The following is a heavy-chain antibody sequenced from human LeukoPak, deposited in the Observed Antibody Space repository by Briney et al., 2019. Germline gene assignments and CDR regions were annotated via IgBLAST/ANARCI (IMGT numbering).Heavy chain of an antibody. D-gene: IGHD5-24*01. J-gene: IGHJ4*02. CDR3: AREVETATQCDY. CDR2: MSTTGST. V-gene: IGHV4-4*07. Sequence: SETLSLTCTVSGGSISSHYWSWIRQPAGKGLEWIGRMSTTGSTNYNPSLNSRVTMSLDTSNNQFSLNLRSVTAADTAVYFSAREVETATQCDYWGQGTLVTVSS. CDR1: GGSISSHY.